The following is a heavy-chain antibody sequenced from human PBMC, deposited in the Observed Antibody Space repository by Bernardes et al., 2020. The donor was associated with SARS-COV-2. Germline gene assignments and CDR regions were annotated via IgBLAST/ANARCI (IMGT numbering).Heavy chain of an antibody. CDR3: AGADFSGWDPDYGLDV. Sequence: GGSLRLSRIASGFTFNSHAMHWVRQAPGKGLKYVAGISSGGVSTTYADSVKGRVTISRDNFKNTLYLQMGSLRPEDTAVYYCAGADFSGWDPDYGLDVWGQGTTVTVSS. CDR2: ISSGGVST. D-gene: IGHD6-19*01. V-gene: IGHV3-64*02. J-gene: IGHJ6*02. CDR1: GFTFNSHA.